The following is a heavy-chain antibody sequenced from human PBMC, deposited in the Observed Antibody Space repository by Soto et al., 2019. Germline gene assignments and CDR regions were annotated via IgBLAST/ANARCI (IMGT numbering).Heavy chain of an antibody. CDR3: AKDRLTGTTSEVLYYYYGMDV. CDR2: ISGSGGST. D-gene: IGHD1-7*01. Sequence: GGSLRLSCAASGFTFSSYAMSWVRQAPGKGLEWVSAISGSGGSTYYADSVKGRFTISRDNSKNTLYLQMNSLRAEDTAVYYCAKDRLTGTTSEVLYYYYGMDVWGQGTTVTVSS. J-gene: IGHJ6*02. V-gene: IGHV3-23*01. CDR1: GFTFSSYA.